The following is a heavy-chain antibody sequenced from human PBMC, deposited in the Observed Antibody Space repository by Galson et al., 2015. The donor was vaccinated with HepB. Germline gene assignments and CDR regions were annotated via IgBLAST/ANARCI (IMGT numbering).Heavy chain of an antibody. CDR3: ASQSLAASCNGFDY. Sequence: SVKVSCKASGGTFSSYAFSWVRQAPGQGLEWMGGIIPTFATANYAQKFQGRVTITADKSASTAYMELSSLRSEDTAVYYGASQSLAASCNGFDYWGQGTLVTVSS. D-gene: IGHD6-13*01. CDR2: IIPTFATA. J-gene: IGHJ4*02. CDR1: GGTFSSYA. V-gene: IGHV1-69*06.